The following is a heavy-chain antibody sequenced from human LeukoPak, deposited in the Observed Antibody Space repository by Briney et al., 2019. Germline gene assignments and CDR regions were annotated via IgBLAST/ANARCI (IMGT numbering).Heavy chain of an antibody. CDR2: IRYDGSNK. D-gene: IGHD3-22*01. Sequence: GGSLRLSCAASGFTFSSYGMHWVRQAPGKGLEWVAFIRYDGSNKYYADSVKGRFTISRDNSKNTLYLQMNSLRAEDTAVYYCAKDGYYYDSSGYSYFDYWGQGTLVTVSS. CDR1: GFTFSSYG. J-gene: IGHJ4*02. V-gene: IGHV3-30*02. CDR3: AKDGYYYDSSGYSYFDY.